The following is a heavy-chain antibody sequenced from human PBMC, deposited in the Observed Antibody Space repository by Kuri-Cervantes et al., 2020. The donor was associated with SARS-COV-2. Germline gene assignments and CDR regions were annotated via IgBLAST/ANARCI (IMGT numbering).Heavy chain of an antibody. V-gene: IGHV3-30-3*01. CDR2: ISYDGSNK. CDR3: ARDHRDGYNWSSFFGGMDV. D-gene: IGHD5-24*01. CDR1: GFIFSSYA. J-gene: IGHJ6*02. Sequence: GESLKISCAASGFIFSSYAMHWVRQAPGKGLEWVAVISYDGSNKYYADSVKGRFTISRDNSKNTLYLQMNSLRAEDTAVYYCARDHRDGYNWSSFFGGMDVWGQGTTVTVS.